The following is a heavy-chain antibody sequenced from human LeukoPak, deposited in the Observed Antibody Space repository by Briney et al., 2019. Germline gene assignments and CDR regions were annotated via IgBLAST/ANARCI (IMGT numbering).Heavy chain of an antibody. V-gene: IGHV3-53*01. D-gene: IGHD4-17*01. CDR2: IYSGGST. CDR3: AREETTVTTRGAYSIDY. J-gene: IGHJ4*02. Sequence: GGSLRLSCAASGFTVSSNYMSWVRQAPGKGLEWVSVIYSGGSTYYADSVKGRFTISRDNSKNTLYLQMNSLRAEDTAVYYCAREETTVTTRGAYSIDYWGQGTLVTVSS. CDR1: GFTVSSNY.